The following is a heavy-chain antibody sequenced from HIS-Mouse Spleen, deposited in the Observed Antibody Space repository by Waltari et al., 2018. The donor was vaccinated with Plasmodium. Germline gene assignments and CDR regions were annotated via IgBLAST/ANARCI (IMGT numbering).Heavy chain of an antibody. CDR3: AKDRRSSSWYVDY. J-gene: IGHJ4*02. CDR1: GFTFSSYG. Sequence: QVQLVESGGGGVQPGRSLRLSCADSGFTFSSYGMHWVRQAPGKGLEWVAVISYDGSNKYYADSVKGRFTISRDNSKNTLYLQMNSLRAEDTAVYYCAKDRRSSSWYVDYWGQGTLVTVSS. CDR2: ISYDGSNK. V-gene: IGHV3-30*18. D-gene: IGHD6-13*01.